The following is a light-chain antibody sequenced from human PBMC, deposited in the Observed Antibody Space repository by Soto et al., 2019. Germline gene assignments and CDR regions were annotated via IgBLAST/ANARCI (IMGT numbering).Light chain of an antibody. J-gene: IGLJ1*01. CDR1: SSDVGGYNY. CDR2: DVS. CDR3: CSYTSHNTYV. Sequence: QSVLTQPASVSGSPGQSITISCTGTSSDVGGYNYVSWYQQHPDKAPKLMIYDVSTRPSGVSNRFSGSKSGNTASLTISALQAEDETDYYCCSYTSHNTYVFGTGTKLTVL. V-gene: IGLV2-14*01.